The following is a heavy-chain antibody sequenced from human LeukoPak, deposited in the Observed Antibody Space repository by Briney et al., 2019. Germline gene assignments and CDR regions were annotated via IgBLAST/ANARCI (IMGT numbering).Heavy chain of an antibody. CDR3: AALGTAMVTSWFDP. CDR1: GFTFSSYA. CDR2: VSGSGGST. Sequence: GGSLRLSCAASGFTFSSYAMSWVRQAPGKGLEWVSAVSGSGGSTYYADSVKGRFTISRDNSENTLYLQMNSLRAEDTAVYYCAALGTAMVTSWFDPWGQGTLVTVSS. V-gene: IGHV3-23*01. J-gene: IGHJ5*02. D-gene: IGHD5-18*01.